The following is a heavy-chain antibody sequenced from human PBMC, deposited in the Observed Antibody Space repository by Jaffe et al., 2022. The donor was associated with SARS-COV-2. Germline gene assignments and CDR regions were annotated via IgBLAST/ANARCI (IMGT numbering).Heavy chain of an antibody. V-gene: IGHV1-18*01. J-gene: IGHJ5*02. D-gene: IGHD1-26*01. Sequence: QVQLVQSGAEVKKPGASVKVSCKASGYTFTSYGISWVRQAPGQGLEWMGWISAYNGNTNYAQKLQGRVTMTTDTSTSTAYMELRSLRSDDTAVYYCARVSSGSYGCCWPYNWFDPWGQGTLVTVSS. CDR3: ARVSSGSYGCCWPYNWFDP. CDR2: ISAYNGNT. CDR1: GYTFTSYG.